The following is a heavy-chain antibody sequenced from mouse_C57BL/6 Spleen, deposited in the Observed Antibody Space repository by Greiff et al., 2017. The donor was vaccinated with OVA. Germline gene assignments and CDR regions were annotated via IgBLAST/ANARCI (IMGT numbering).Heavy chain of an antibody. CDR1: GYTFTSYT. J-gene: IGHJ4*01. Sequence: VKVVESGAELARPGASVKMSCKASGYTFTSYTMHWVKQRPGQGLEWIGYINPSSGYTKYNQKFKDKATLTADKSSSTAYMQLSSLTSEDSAVYYCARNYGNYYAMDYWGQGTSVTVSS. D-gene: IGHD2-1*01. V-gene: IGHV1-4*01. CDR2: INPSSGYT. CDR3: ARNYGNYYAMDY.